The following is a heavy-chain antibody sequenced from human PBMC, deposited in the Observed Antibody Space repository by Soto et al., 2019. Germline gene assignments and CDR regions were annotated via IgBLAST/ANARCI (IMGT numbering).Heavy chain of an antibody. J-gene: IGHJ6*02. Sequence: DVQLLESGGHLVQPGGSLRLSCAASGFTFSSYAMSWVRQAPGKGLEWVSSVSAGGDMTYYSDSVQGQFTISRDNSNNALFLQMNSLRIEDTALYYCARGDRGGSGSPASYYYSGLDVWGQGTTVTVS. CDR3: ARGDRGGSGSPASYYYSGLDV. CDR1: GFTFSSYA. V-gene: IGHV3-23*01. CDR2: VSAGGDMT. D-gene: IGHD3-10*01.